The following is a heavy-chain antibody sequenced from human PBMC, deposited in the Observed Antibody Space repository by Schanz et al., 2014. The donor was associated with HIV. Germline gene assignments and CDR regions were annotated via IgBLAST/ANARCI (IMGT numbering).Heavy chain of an antibody. V-gene: IGHV3-9*01. Sequence: EVQLGESGGGLVQPGRSLRLSCAASGFTFDDYAMHWVRQAPGKGLEWVSGISWNSGSIGYADSVKGRFTISRDNSKNTLYLQMNSLRAEDTAVYYCAKGSSLWSFYYGMDVWGQGTTVTVSS. CDR2: ISWNSGSI. CDR1: GFTFDDYA. J-gene: IGHJ6*02. D-gene: IGHD3-10*01. CDR3: AKGSSLWSFYYGMDV.